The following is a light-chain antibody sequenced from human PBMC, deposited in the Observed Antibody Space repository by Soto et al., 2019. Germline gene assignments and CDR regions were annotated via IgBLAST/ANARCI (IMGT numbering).Light chain of an antibody. CDR2: EVS. V-gene: IGLV2-14*01. CDR3: TSYTSSSTLL. Sequence: QSVLTQPASVSGSPGQSITISCTGTSSGVGGYNYVSWYQQHPGKAPKLIIYEVSYRPSGISYRVSGSKSGNTASLTISGLRAEDEADYYCTSYTSSSTLLFGGGTKLTVL. CDR1: SSGVGGYNY. J-gene: IGLJ3*02.